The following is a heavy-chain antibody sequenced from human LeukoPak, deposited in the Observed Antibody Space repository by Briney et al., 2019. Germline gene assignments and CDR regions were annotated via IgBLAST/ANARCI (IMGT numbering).Heavy chain of an antibody. J-gene: IGHJ5*02. Sequence: PGGSLRLSCAASGFTFSSYAMSWVRQAPGKGLEWVSAISGSGGSTYYADSVKGRFTISRDNSKNTLYLQMNSLRAEDTAVYYCTLTCTNCLGVSWFGPWGQGTLVTVSS. D-gene: IGHD2-2*01. CDR1: GFTFSSYA. CDR2: ISGSGGST. CDR3: TLTCTNCLGVSWFGP. V-gene: IGHV3-23*01.